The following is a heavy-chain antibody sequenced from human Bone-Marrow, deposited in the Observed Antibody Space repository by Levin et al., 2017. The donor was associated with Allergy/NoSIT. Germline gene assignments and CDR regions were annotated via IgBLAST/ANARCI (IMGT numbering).Heavy chain of an antibody. CDR2: ISAGDAST. Sequence: GESLKISCAASGFTFSNYNMHWVRQSPGKGLEWVSSISAGDASTYYTDSVKGRLTVSRDNSKNTLYLQMNSLRAEDTALYYCAKVRRGLDAFDIWGQGTMVTVSS. V-gene: IGHV3-23*01. D-gene: IGHD3/OR15-3a*01. J-gene: IGHJ3*02. CDR1: GFTFSNYN. CDR3: AKVRRGLDAFDI.